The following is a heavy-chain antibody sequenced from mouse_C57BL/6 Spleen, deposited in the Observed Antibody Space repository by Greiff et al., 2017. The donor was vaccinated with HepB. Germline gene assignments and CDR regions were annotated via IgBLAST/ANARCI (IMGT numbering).Heavy chain of an antibody. Sequence: VKLMESGPGLVQPSQSLSITCTVSGFSLTSYGVHWVRQSPGKGLEWLGVIWRGGSTDYNAAFMSRLSITKDNSKSQVFFKMNSLQADDTAIYYCAKGADYDEGDYYAMDYWGQGTSVTVSS. CDR1: GFSLTSYG. V-gene: IGHV2-5*01. CDR3: AKGADYDEGDYYAMDY. CDR2: IWRGGST. D-gene: IGHD2-4*01. J-gene: IGHJ4*01.